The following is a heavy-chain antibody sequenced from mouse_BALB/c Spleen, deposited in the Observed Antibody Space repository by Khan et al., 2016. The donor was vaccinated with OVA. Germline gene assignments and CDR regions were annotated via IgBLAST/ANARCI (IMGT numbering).Heavy chain of an antibody. J-gene: IGHJ1*01. CDR3: ARRDYYADFWFFDV. D-gene: IGHD1-1*01. CDR1: GYTFTEYT. V-gene: IGHV1-22*01. CDR2: INPNNGGT. Sequence: EVQLQQSGPELVKPGASVKISCKTSGYTFTEYTMHWVKQSHGKSLEWIGRINPNNGGTSYNQKFKGKATLTVDTSSTTAYMELRSLTSEDSAVYYGARRDYYADFWFFDVWGAGTTVTVSS.